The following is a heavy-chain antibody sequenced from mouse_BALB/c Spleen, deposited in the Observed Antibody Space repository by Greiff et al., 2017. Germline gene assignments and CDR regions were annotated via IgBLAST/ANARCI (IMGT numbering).Heavy chain of an antibody. V-gene: IGHV2-6-7*01. CDR3: ARAYGYDGDWYFDV. Sequence: VQLQQSGPGLVAPSQSLSITCTVSGFSLTGYGVNWVRQPPGKGLEWLGMIWGDGSTDYNSALKSRLSISKDNSKSQVFLKMNSLQTDDTARYYCARAYGYDGDWYFDVWGAGTTVTVSS. CDR1: GFSLTGYG. D-gene: IGHD2-2*01. CDR2: IWGDGST. J-gene: IGHJ1*01.